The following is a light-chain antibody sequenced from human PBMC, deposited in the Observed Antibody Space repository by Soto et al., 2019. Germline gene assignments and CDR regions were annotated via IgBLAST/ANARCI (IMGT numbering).Light chain of an antibody. CDR3: QQYGSSPVT. CDR1: RIVTNSY. J-gene: IGKJ5*01. V-gene: IGKV3-20*01. CDR2: GAS. Sequence: EIVLTQSPVTLSLSPLERATLSCIADRIVTNSYLAWYQQKPGQAPSLLIYGASRRATGIPGRFSGSGSGTDFTLTISRLEPEDCAVYYCQQYGSSPVTFGQGTRLEMK.